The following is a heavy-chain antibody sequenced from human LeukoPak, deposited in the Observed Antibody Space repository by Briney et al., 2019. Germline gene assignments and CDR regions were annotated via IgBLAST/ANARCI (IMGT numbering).Heavy chain of an antibody. V-gene: IGHV4-59*01. J-gene: IGHJ4*02. CDR3: AAERITIFGVGTYFDY. Sequence: SETLSLTCTVSGGSISSYYWSWIRQPPGKGLEWIGYIYYSGSTNYNPSLKSRVTISVDTSKNQFSLKLSSVTAADTDVYYCAAERITIFGVGTYFDYWGQGTLVTVSS. D-gene: IGHD3-3*01. CDR1: GGSISSYY. CDR2: IYYSGST.